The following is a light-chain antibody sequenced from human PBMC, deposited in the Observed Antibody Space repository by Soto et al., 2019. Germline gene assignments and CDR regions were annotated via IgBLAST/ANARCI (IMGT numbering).Light chain of an antibody. CDR3: QQRGNWPWT. V-gene: IGKV3-11*01. CDR1: QSVSSY. CDR2: DAS. Sequence: EIVLPQSPATLSLSPGERATLSCRASQSVSSYLAWYQQKPGQAPRLLIYDASNSATGIPARFSGSGSGTDFTLTISSPEPEDFAVYYCQQRGNWPWTFGQGTKVEIK. J-gene: IGKJ1*01.